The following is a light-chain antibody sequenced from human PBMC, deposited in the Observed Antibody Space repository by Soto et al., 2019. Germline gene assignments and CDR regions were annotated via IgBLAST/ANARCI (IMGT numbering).Light chain of an antibody. CDR3: QQYGSSLIT. V-gene: IGKV3-20*01. J-gene: IGKJ4*01. CDR2: GAS. Sequence: EIVLTQSPGTLSLSPGERASLSCRASQSVSSEKLAWYQQKPGQAPRLLIFGASGRATGIPERFSGSGSGTDFSLTISRLEPEDSAVYYCQQYGSSLITFGGWTTVDIK. CDR1: QSVSSEK.